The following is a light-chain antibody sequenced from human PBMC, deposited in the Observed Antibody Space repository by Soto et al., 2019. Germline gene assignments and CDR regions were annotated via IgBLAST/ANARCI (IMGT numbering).Light chain of an antibody. CDR1: QDISNY. V-gene: IGKV1-27*01. J-gene: IGKJ1*01. Sequence: DIQMTQSPSSLSASVGDRVTIICRASQDISNYLAWYQQKPGKVPKYLIYGASTLQSGVPSRFSGSGSGTDFTLTISSLPPEDVATYYWQKYNSAPWTFGQGTKVEIK. CDR3: QKYNSAPWT. CDR2: GAS.